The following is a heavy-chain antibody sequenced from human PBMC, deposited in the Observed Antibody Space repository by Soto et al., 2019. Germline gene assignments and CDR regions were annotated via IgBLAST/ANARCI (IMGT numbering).Heavy chain of an antibody. D-gene: IGHD3-10*01. Sequence: PGGSLCLSCAASGFTFSKFAFCWVRQAPGQGLEWVSAISGRGDDYYADSGKGRFTITRDNSKNTLYLQMNSLRAEDTAIYYCAKGRYYYGSATTNGIVPWGQGTLVXVSS. V-gene: IGHV3-23*01. CDR3: AKGRYYYGSATTNGIVP. J-gene: IGHJ5*02. CDR1: GFTFSKFA. CDR2: ISGRGDD.